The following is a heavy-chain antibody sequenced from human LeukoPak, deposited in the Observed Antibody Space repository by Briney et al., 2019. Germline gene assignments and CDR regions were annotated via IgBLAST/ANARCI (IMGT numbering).Heavy chain of an antibody. V-gene: IGHV3-48*01. Sequence: GGSLRLSFAASGFTLSSYSMNWVRQAPGKGLEGVSYISSSSSTIYYADSVKGRFTISRDNAKNSLYLQMNSLRAEDTAVYYCARVWGSGYYSDYWGQGTLVTVSS. J-gene: IGHJ4*02. CDR1: GFTLSSYS. D-gene: IGHD3-22*01. CDR2: ISSSSSTI. CDR3: ARVWGSGYYSDY.